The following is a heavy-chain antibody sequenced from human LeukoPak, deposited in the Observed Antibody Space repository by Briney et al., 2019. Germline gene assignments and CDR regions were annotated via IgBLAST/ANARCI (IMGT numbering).Heavy chain of an antibody. J-gene: IGHJ4*02. D-gene: IGHD6-13*01. Sequence: SVKVSCKASGGTLSSYAISWVRQAPGQGLEWMGGIIPIFGTANYAQKFQGRVTVTADESTSTAYMELSSLRSEDTAVYYCARDQSSSSWAFDYWGQGTLVTVSS. CDR3: ARDQSSSSWAFDY. CDR1: GGTLSSYA. CDR2: IIPIFGTA. V-gene: IGHV1-69*01.